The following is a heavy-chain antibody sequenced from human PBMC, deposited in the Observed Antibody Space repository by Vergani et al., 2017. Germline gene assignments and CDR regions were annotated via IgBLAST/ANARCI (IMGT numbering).Heavy chain of an antibody. J-gene: IGHJ3*02. V-gene: IGHV3-48*01. CDR2: ISSSSNTI. Sequence: EVQLVESGGGLVHPGGSLRLSCAASGFTFSRYSINWVRQAPGKGLEWVSYISSSSNTIYYADSVKGRFTISRDNAKNSLYLQMNSLRAEDTAVYYCARSYCGGDCYGPDAFDIWGQGTMVTVSS. CDR3: ARSYCGGDCYGPDAFDI. D-gene: IGHD2-21*02. CDR1: GFTFSRYS.